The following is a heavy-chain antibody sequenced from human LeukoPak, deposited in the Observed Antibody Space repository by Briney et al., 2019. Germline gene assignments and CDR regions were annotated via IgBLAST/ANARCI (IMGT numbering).Heavy chain of an antibody. Sequence: HPGGSLRLSCAASGFTFSSYGMHWVRQAPGKGLEWVAVIWYGGSNKYYADSVKGRFTISRDNSKNTLYLQMNSLRAEDTAVYYCASSLLATMGPLFYWGLGALVTVSS. J-gene: IGHJ4*02. D-gene: IGHD5-24*01. V-gene: IGHV3-33*08. CDR2: IWYGGSNK. CDR1: GFTFSSYG. CDR3: ASSLLATMGPLFY.